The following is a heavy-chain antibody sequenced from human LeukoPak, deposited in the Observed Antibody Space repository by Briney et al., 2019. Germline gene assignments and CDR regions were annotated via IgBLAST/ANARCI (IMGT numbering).Heavy chain of an antibody. CDR2: IIPIFGTA. J-gene: IGHJ4*02. CDR1: GGTFSSYA. Sequence: SVKVSCKASGGTFSSYAISWVRQAPGQGLEWMGGIIPIFGTANYAQKFQGRVTITADESTSTAYMELSRLRSDDTAVYYCAKENYDVLTGYYQTNFDYWGQGTLVTVSS. V-gene: IGHV1-69*13. CDR3: AKENYDVLTGYYQTNFDY. D-gene: IGHD3-9*01.